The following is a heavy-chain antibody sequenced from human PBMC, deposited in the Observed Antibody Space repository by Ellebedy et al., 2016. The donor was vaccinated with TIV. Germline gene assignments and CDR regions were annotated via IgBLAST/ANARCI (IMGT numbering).Heavy chain of an antibody. CDR1: GFTFSSYW. CDR2: IKQDGSEK. J-gene: IGHJ4*02. Sequence: GESLKISXAASGFTFSSYWMSWVRQAPGKGLEWVANIKQDGSEKYYVDSVKGRFTISRDNAKNSLYLQMNSLRAEDTAVYYCARNQYQLLLSYQWGQGTLVTVSS. CDR3: ARNQYQLLLSYQ. D-gene: IGHD2-2*01. V-gene: IGHV3-7*01.